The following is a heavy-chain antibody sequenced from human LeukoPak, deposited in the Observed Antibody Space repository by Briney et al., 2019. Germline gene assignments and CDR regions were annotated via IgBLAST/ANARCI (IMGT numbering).Heavy chain of an antibody. D-gene: IGHD3-10*01. V-gene: IGHV3-23*01. CDR1: GFTFSSYG. Sequence: GGTLRLSCAASGFTFSSYGMSWVRQTPGKGLEWVSAISGSGGSTYYADSVKGRFTISRDNSKNTLYLQMNSLRAEDTAVYYCAREVSGGFVDYWGQGTLVTVSS. CDR3: AREVSGGFVDY. J-gene: IGHJ4*02. CDR2: ISGSGGST.